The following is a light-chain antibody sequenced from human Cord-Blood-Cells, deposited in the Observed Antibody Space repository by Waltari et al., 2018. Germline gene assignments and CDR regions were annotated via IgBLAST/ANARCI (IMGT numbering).Light chain of an antibody. V-gene: IGLV1-44*01. CDR1: SSNIGSNT. CDR2: SNN. Sequence: QSVLTQPPSASGTPGQRVTISCSGSSSNIGSNTVNWYQQLPGTAPKLPIYSNNQRPSGVPARFSGSKSGPSASLAISGLQSEDEADYYCAAWDDSLNGRVFGGGTKLTVL. J-gene: IGLJ3*02. CDR3: AAWDDSLNGRV.